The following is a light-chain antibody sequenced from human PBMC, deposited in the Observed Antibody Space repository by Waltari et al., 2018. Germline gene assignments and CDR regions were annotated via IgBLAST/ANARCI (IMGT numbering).Light chain of an antibody. CDR1: QSISTY. CDR2: SAS. Sequence: DTQMTQSPSSLSASVGDRVTITCRTSQSISTYLNWYQQKPEKAPKLLIYSASTLQSGAPSRFSGSGSGTDFTLTISSLQPEDFATYFCQQGYSSLVTFGQGTKVEV. CDR3: QQGYSSLVT. J-gene: IGKJ1*01. V-gene: IGKV1-39*01.